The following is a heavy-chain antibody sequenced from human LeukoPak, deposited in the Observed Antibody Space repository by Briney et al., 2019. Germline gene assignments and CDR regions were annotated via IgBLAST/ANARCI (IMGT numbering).Heavy chain of an antibody. J-gene: IGHJ6*04. CDR1: GGSVSSGSYY. D-gene: IGHD3-10*01. Sequence: SETLSLTCTVSGGSVSSGSYYWSWIRQPTGKGLEWIGYIYYSGSTNYNPSLKSRVTISVDTSKNQFSLKLSSVTAADTAVYYCARERLYGPGGSPIDVWGKGTTVTVSS. V-gene: IGHV4-61*01. CDR3: ARERLYGPGGSPIDV. CDR2: IYYSGST.